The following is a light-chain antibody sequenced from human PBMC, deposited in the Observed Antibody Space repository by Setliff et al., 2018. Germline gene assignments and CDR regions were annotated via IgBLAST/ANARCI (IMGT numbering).Light chain of an antibody. CDR3: SSYASSINPYV. CDR2: EVT. V-gene: IGLV2-8*01. Sequence: QSALTQPPSASGSPGQSVTISCTGTSSDVGRYNFVSWYQQHPGKAPKLMIYEVTKRPSGVPDRFSGSKSGNTASLTVSGLQGEDEADYYCSSYASSINPYVFGTGTKVTVL. CDR1: SSDVGRYNF. J-gene: IGLJ1*01.